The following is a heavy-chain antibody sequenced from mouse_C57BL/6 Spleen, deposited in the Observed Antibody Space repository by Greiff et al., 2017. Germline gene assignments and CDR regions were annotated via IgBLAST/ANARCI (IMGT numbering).Heavy chain of an antibody. J-gene: IGHJ3*01. Sequence: QVQLQQSGAELVRPGASVKLSCKASGYTFTDYYINWVKQRPGQGLEWIARIDPGSGNTYYNEKFKGKATLTAEKSSSTAYMQLSSLTSEDAAVYCCARYDYSKGFAYWGQGTLVTVSA. CDR3: ARYDYSKGFAY. V-gene: IGHV1-76*01. D-gene: IGHD2-5*01. CDR1: GYTFTDYY. CDR2: IDPGSGNT.